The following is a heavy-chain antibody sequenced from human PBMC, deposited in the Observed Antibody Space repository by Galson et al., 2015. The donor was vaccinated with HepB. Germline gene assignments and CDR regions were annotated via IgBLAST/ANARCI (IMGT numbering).Heavy chain of an antibody. CDR3: ARFGEMATIWFGTDV. D-gene: IGHD5-24*01. CDR2: IYPGDSDT. CDR1: GYKFSKYW. J-gene: IGHJ6*02. Sequence: QSGAEVKKPGESLKISCKGSGYKFSKYWIGWVRQMSGKGLEWLGIIYPGDSDTRYSPSFQGQVTISADKSISTAYLQWSSLKASDTAMYYCARFGEMATIWFGTDVWGQGTTVTVSS. V-gene: IGHV5-51*01.